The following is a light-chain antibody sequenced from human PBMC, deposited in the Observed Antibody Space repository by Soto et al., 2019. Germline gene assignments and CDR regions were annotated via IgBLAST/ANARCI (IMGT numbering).Light chain of an antibody. Sequence: EVVLTQSPVTLSLSPGEGATLSCRASQSVSNYLAWYQQKPGQAPRLLIYDASNRATGIPARFSGGGSGTDFTLTISSLEPEDFAVYYCQQRSHWPTFGQGNKVEIK. V-gene: IGKV3-11*01. CDR1: QSVSNY. J-gene: IGKJ1*01. CDR3: QQRSHWPT. CDR2: DAS.